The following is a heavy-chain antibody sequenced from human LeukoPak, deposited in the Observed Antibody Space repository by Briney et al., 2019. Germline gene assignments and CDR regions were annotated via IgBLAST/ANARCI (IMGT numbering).Heavy chain of an antibody. D-gene: IGHD5-18*01. CDR1: GFTFSSYG. CDR2: ISYDGSNK. Sequence: GGSLRLSCAASGFTFSSYGMHWVRQAPGKGLEWVAVISYDGSNKYYADSVKGRFTISRDNSKNTLYLQMNNLRAEDTAVYYCAKDSTGYSYGPEDYWGQGTLVTVSS. CDR3: AKDSTGYSYGPEDY. V-gene: IGHV3-30*18. J-gene: IGHJ4*02.